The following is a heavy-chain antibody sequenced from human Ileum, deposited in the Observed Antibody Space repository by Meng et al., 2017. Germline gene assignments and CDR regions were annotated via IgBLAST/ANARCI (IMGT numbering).Heavy chain of an antibody. Sequence: GGSLRLSCKGSGYTFSNYRIAWVRQMPGKGLEWMGMIHPGKSETTYSPSFQGQVTISADKSISTAYLQWSSLEASDTAIYYCARHYCYDNWGQGNLVTGSS. CDR1: GYTFSNYR. CDR3: ARHYCYDN. J-gene: IGHJ4*02. CDR2: IHPGKSET. V-gene: IGHV5-51*01. D-gene: IGHD3-22*01.